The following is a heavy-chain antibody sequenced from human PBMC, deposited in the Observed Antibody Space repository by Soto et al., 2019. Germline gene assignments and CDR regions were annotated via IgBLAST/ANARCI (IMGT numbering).Heavy chain of an antibody. V-gene: IGHV4-34*01. CDR1: GGSFSGYY. D-gene: IGHD5-12*01. CDR2: INHSGST. CDR3: ASINLGGIFSGYDFWRDYYYYMDV. Sequence: PSETLSLTCAVYGGSFSGYYWSWIRQPPGKGLEWIGEINHSGSTNYNPSLKSRVTISVDTSKNQFSLKLSSVTAADTAVYYCASINLGGIFSGYDFWRDYYYYMDVWGKGTTVTVSS. J-gene: IGHJ6*03.